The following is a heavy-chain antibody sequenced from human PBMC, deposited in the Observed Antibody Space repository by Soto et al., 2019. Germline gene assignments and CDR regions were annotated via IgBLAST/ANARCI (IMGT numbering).Heavy chain of an antibody. J-gene: IGHJ4*02. V-gene: IGHV4-31*03. CDR3: ARCEVGYGSGSYSVGFDY. CDR2: IYYSGST. Sequence: QVHLQESVQVLVKPSQTLSLTCTVSVVSISSGGYYWSWIRQHPGKGREWIGYIYYSGSTYYNPSLKSRVTISVDTSKNQFSLKLSSVTAADTAVYYCARCEVGYGSGSYSVGFDYWGQGTLVTVSS. CDR1: VVSISSGGYY. D-gene: IGHD3-10*01.